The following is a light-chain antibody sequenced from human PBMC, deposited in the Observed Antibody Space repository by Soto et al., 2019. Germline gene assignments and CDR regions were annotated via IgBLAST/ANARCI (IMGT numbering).Light chain of an antibody. V-gene: IGKV1-6*01. J-gene: IGKJ1*01. Sequence: AIQMTQSPSSLSASVGDGVTITCRASQGITTYLSWYQQRPGKAPKLLIYAASSLQSGVPSRFRGGGSGTVFTLTIGSLQPEDFATYYCLQDHSYPWTVGQGTKVELK. CDR3: LQDHSYPWT. CDR2: AAS. CDR1: QGITTY.